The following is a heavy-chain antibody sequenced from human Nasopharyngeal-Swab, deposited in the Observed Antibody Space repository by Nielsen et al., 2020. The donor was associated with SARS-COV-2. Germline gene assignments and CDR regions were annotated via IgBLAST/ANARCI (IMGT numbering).Heavy chain of an antibody. V-gene: IGHV4-4*02. Sequence: SETLSLTCTVSGGSTTSSNWWTWVRQSPRTGLEWIGEVYRSGLTNYNPSLKSRVTISLDTSKNQFSLEMTSVTAADTALYFCARREWRQLDSWGPGALVTVSS. CDR3: ARREWRQLDS. CDR2: VYRSGLT. D-gene: IGHD2-8*01. CDR1: GGSTTSSNW. J-gene: IGHJ5*01.